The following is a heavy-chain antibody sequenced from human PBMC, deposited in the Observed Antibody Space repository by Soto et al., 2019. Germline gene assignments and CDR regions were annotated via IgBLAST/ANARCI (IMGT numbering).Heavy chain of an antibody. V-gene: IGHV3-48*02. CDR3: ARDPSYDSSGYYLYYFDY. CDR2: ISSSSSTI. CDR1: GFTFSSYS. J-gene: IGHJ4*02. D-gene: IGHD3-22*01. Sequence: GGSLRLSCAASGFTFSSYSMNWVRQAPGKGLEWVSYISSSSSTIYYADSVKGRFTISRDNAKNSLYLQMNSLRDEDTAVYYCARDPSYDSSGYYLYYFDYWGQGTLVTVSS.